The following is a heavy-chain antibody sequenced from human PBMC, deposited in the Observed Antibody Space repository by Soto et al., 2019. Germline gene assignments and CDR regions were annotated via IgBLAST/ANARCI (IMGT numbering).Heavy chain of an antibody. CDR3: ARKTDSSPSGWDV. CDR2: IYSGGDT. J-gene: IGHJ6*04. Sequence: EVQLVESGGGLVQPGGSLRLSCTASGFAVRHNYMTWVRQAPGKGLEWVSLIYSGGDTAYADSVKGRFTISRHTSQNTLYLQMNSLRAEDTAVYYCARKTDSSPSGWDVWGKGTAVTVSS. V-gene: IGHV3-53*04. CDR1: GFAVRHNY. D-gene: IGHD3-10*01.